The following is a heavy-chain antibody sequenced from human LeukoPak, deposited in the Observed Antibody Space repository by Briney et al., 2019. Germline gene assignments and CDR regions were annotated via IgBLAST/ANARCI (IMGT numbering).Heavy chain of an antibody. CDR1: GGSISSYY. CDR2: IYYSGST. D-gene: IGHD3-16*02. CDR3: ARQNVITIGGVIVQDDY. V-gene: IGHV4-59*08. J-gene: IGHJ4*02. Sequence: SETLSLTCTVSGGSISSYYWSWIRQPPGKGLEWIGYIYYSGSTNYNPSLKSRVTISVDTSKNQFSLKLSSVTAADTAVYYCARQNVITIGGVIVQDDYWGQGTLVTVSS.